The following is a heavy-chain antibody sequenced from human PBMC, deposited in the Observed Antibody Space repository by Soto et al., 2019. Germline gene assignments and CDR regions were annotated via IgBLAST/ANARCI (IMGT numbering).Heavy chain of an antibody. D-gene: IGHD3-16*02. Sequence: QVQLQQWGAGLLKPSETLSLTCAVYGGSFSGYYWSWIRQPPGKGLEWIGEINHSGSTNYNPSLKSRVTISVDPSKNQFSLDLISVTAAGTAVYYCVRNVHRMITFLGVIVRGYFDYFSQGILVTVSS. CDR2: INHSGST. V-gene: IGHV4-34*01. J-gene: IGHJ4*02. CDR3: VRNVHRMITFLGVIVRGYFDY. CDR1: GGSFSGYY.